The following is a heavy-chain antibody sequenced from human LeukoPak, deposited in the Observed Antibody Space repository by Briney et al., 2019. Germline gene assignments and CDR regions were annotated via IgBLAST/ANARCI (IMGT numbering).Heavy chain of an antibody. CDR2: FDPEDGVT. CDR1: GYTPTELS. J-gene: IGHJ4*02. Sequence: ASVKVSCKVSGYTPTELSMHWVPQTPGKGLEWRGGFDPEDGVTIYAQKFQGRVTMTEDTSTDTAYMELSSLRSEDTAVYYCATQNRYSWNYRVDYWGQGTLVTVSS. D-gene: IGHD1-7*01. V-gene: IGHV1-24*01. CDR3: ATQNRYSWNYRVDY.